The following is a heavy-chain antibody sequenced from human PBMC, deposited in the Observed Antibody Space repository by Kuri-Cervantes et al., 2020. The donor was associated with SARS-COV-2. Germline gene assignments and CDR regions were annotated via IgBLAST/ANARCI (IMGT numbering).Heavy chain of an antibody. J-gene: IGHJ4*02. CDR1: GFSFSSYN. D-gene: IGHD1-1*01. V-gene: IGHV3-21*01. Sequence: GESLKISCAASGFSFSSYNMNWVRQAPGKGLEWVSSISYSSFYIYYADSVKGRFTISRDNAKNSLYLQMNSLRAEDTAVYYCAREGWGSHNIYYFDYWGQGTLVTVFS. CDR3: AREGWGSHNIYYFDY. CDR2: ISYSSFYI.